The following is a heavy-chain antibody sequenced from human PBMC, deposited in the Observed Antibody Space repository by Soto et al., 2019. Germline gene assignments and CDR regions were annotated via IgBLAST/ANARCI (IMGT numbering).Heavy chain of an antibody. J-gene: IGHJ5*02. V-gene: IGHV1-69*13. CDR3: AREPKDYGDYFGWFDP. CDR2: IIPIFGTA. D-gene: IGHD4-17*01. CDR1: GGTFSSYA. Sequence: GASVKVSCKASGGTFSSYAISWVRQAPGQGLEWMGGIIPIFGTANYAQKFQGRVTITADESTSTAYMELSSLRSEDTAVYYCAREPKDYGDYFGWFDPWGQGTLVTVSS.